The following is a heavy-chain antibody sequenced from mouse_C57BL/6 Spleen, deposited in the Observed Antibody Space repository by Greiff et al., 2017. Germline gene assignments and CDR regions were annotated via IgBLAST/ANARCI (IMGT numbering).Heavy chain of an antibody. V-gene: IGHV1-72*01. D-gene: IGHD2-4*01. CDR3: ARSYDYDLVFAY. J-gene: IGHJ3*01. CDR2: IDPNSGGT. CDR1: GYTFTSYW. Sequence: QVQLQQSGAELVKPGASVKLSCKASGYTFTSYWMHWVQQRPGRGLEWIGRIDPNSGGTKYNVKFKSKVTITVDKPSRTAYMQLSSLTSEDSAVYYCARSYDYDLVFAYWGQGPLVTVSA.